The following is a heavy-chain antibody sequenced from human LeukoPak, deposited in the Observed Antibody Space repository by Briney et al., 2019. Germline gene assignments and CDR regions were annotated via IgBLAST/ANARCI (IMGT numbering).Heavy chain of an antibody. V-gene: IGHV3-43*02. CDR2: ISGDGGST. CDR1: GFTFDDYA. J-gene: IGHJ2*01. D-gene: IGHD1-1*01. CDR3: AKAVGPWGTSAIGYFDL. Sequence: GGSLRLSCAASGFTFDDYAMHWVRQAPGKGLEWVSLISGDGGSTYYADSVKGRFTISRDNSKNSLYLQMNGLRTEDTALYYCAKAVGPWGTSAIGYFDLWGRGTLVTVSS.